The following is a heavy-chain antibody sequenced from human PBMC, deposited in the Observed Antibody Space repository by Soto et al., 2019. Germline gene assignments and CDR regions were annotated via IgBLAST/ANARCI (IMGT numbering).Heavy chain of an antibody. J-gene: IGHJ6*02. Sequence: PSETLSLTCTVSGGSISSYYWSWIRQPPGKGLEWIGYIYYSGSTNYNPSLKSRVTISVDTSKNQFSLKLSSVTAADTAVYYCARAGRGYFSGFTCDSGLYGMDFWGQGTTLTVSS. CDR1: GGSISSYY. CDR3: ARAGRGYFSGFTCDSGLYGMDF. CDR2: IYYSGST. V-gene: IGHV4-59*01. D-gene: IGHD2-15*01.